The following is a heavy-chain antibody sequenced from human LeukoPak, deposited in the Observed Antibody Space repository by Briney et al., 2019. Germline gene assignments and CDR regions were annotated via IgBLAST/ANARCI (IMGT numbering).Heavy chain of an antibody. V-gene: IGHV3-48*03. J-gene: IGHJ4*02. CDR2: ISSSGSTI. D-gene: IGHD3-10*01. CDR3: ARGEYYFDY. CDR1: GFTFSSYE. Sequence: GGPLRLSCAASGFTFSSYEMNWVRQAPGEGLEWVSYISSSGSTIYYADSVKGRFTISRDNAKNSLYLQMNSLRAEDTAVYYCARGEYYFDYWGQRTVPTVSS.